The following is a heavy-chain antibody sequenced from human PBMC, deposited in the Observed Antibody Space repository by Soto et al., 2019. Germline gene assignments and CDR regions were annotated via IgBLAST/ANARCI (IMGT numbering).Heavy chain of an antibody. CDR2: IIPIFGTA. CDR3: ARGVYSNYYYYYYYMDV. Sequence: SVKVSCKASGGTFSSYAISWVRQAPGQGLEWMGGIIPIFGTANYAQKFQGRVTITADESTSTAYMELRSLRSEDTAVYYCARGVYSNYYYYYYYMDVWGKGTTVTVSS. V-gene: IGHV1-69*13. D-gene: IGHD4-4*01. CDR1: GGTFSSYA. J-gene: IGHJ6*03.